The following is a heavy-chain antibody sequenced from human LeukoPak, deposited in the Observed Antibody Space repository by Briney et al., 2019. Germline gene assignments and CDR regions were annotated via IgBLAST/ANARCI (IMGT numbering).Heavy chain of an antibody. Sequence: RTSETLSLTCTFSGASISTAGYYWTWIRQPPGEGLEWIGYIYYTGSVDYNPSLKSRLSISLDTSKNQFSLKLNSVTAADTAVYCCARDHSYYFGSETSTLDVWGQGTAVTVSS. V-gene: IGHV4-31*03. CDR2: IYYTGSV. CDR3: ARDHSYYFGSETSTLDV. CDR1: GASISTAGYY. J-gene: IGHJ6*02. D-gene: IGHD3-10*01.